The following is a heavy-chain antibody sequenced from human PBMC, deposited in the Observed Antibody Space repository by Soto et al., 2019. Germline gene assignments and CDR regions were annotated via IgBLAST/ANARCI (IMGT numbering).Heavy chain of an antibody. D-gene: IGHD4-17*01. CDR3: ARLGTTYYFDY. Sequence: EVQLVESGGGLVQPGGSLRLSCAASGFTFSSYAMHWVRQAPGKGLECVSAINSNGGSTYYANSVKGRFTISRDNSKNTLYLQMGSLRAEDMAVYHCARLGTTYYFDYWGQGTLVTVSS. CDR2: INSNGGST. V-gene: IGHV3-64*01. CDR1: GFTFSSYA. J-gene: IGHJ4*02.